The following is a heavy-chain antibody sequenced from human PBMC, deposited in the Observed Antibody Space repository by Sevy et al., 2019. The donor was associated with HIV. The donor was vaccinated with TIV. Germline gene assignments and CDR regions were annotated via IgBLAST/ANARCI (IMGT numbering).Heavy chain of an antibody. CDR2: IFSSGST. Sequence: GGSLRLSCAISGFTVNDKYIIWVRQAPGKGLEWVSVIFSSGSTYYADSAKGRFTISRDSSKNTEYLQMNSVRAEDTAVYYCVSLFLSYRSGWSYFDYWGQGTLVTVSS. J-gene: IGHJ4*02. V-gene: IGHV3-66*02. CDR1: GFTVNDKY. D-gene: IGHD6-19*01. CDR3: VSLFLSYRSGWSYFDY.